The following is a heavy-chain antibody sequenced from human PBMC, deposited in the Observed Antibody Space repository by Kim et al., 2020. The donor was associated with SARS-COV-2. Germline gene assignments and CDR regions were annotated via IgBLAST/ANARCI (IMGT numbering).Heavy chain of an antibody. D-gene: IGHD2-2*02. CDR1: GFTFGDYA. V-gene: IGHV3-9*01. Sequence: GGSLRLSCAASGFTFGDYAMHWVRQAPGKGLEWVSCISWNSGSIGYADSVKGRFTISRDNAKNSLYLQMNSLRAEDTALYYCAKDGKPRYCSSTSCHIPSLGFPHWGQGTLVTVSS. CDR3: AKDGKPRYCSSTSCHIPSLGFPH. J-gene: IGHJ1*01. CDR2: ISWNSGSI.